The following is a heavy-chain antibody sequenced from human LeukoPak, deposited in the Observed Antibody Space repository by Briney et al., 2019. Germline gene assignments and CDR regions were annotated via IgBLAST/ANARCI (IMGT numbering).Heavy chain of an antibody. CDR2: IYYSGST. CDR1: GGSISGYY. Sequence: SETLSLTCAVSGGSISGYYWSWIRQSPDKGLEWIGYIYYSGSTNYNPSLKSRVTISVDKSKNQFSLKLSSVTAADTAVYYCASLRDYGGNPEADYWGQGTLVTVSS. J-gene: IGHJ4*02. CDR3: ASLRDYGGNPEADY. D-gene: IGHD4-23*01. V-gene: IGHV4-59*12.